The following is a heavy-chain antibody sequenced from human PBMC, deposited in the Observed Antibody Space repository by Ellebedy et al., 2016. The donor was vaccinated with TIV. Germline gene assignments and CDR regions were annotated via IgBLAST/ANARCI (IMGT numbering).Heavy chain of an antibody. CDR2: IYYSGST. CDR1: GGSISSGDYY. J-gene: IGHJ5*02. V-gene: IGHV4-30-4*01. Sequence: SETLSLTXTVSGGSISSGDYYWSWIRQPPGKGLEWIGYIYYSGSTYYNPSLKSRVTISVDTSKNQFSLKLSSVTAADTAVYYCARGYPRAYSNTKLGWFDPWGQGTLVTVSS. CDR3: ARGYPRAYSNTKLGWFDP. D-gene: IGHD6-13*01.